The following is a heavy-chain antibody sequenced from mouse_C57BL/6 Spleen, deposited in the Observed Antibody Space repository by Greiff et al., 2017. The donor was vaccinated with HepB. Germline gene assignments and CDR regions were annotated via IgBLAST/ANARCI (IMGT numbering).Heavy chain of an antibody. CDR2: IDPSDSET. Sequence: VQLQQSGAELVRPGSSVKLSCKASGYTFTSYWMHWVKPRPIQGLERIGNIDPSDSETHYNQKFKDKATLTVDKSSSTAYMQLSSLTSEDSAVYYWARPGEGEDYYAVDYWGQGNSATVSS. J-gene: IGHJ4*01. CDR3: ARPGEGEDYYAVDY. D-gene: IGHD3-3*01. CDR1: GYTFTSYW. V-gene: IGHV1-52*01.